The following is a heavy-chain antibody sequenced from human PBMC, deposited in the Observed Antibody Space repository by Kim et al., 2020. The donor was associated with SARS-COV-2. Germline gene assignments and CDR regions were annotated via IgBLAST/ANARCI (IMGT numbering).Heavy chain of an antibody. J-gene: IGHJ4*02. V-gene: IGHV3-30-3*01. CDR2: ISYDGSNK. D-gene: IGHD5-12*01. CDR1: GFTFSSYA. Sequence: GGSLRLSCAASGFTFSSYAMHWVRQAPGKGLEWVAVISYDGSNKYYADSVKGRFTISRDNSKNTLYLQMNSLRAEDTAVYYCARGPNIVATTRLSYFDYWGQGTLVTVSS. CDR3: ARGPNIVATTRLSYFDY.